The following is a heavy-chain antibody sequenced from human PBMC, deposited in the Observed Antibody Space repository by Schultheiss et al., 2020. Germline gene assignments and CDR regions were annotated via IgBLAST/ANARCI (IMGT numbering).Heavy chain of an antibody. J-gene: IGHJ3*02. CDR2: MYYSGST. CDR3: ARADYTLLAGFLSPRAFDI. D-gene: IGHD3-9*01. V-gene: IGHV4-59*01. Sequence: SETLSLTCTVSGGSISSYYWSWIRQPPGKGLEWIGYMYYSGSTNNNPSLKSRVTISVDTSTTKFSLKLRSVTAADTAMYYCARADYTLLAGFLSPRAFDIWGPGTMVTVSS. CDR1: GGSISSYY.